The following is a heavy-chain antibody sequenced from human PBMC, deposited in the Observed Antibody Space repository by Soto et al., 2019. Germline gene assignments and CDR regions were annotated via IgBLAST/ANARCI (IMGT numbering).Heavy chain of an antibody. Sequence: QVQLVESGGGVVQPGRSLRLSCTTSGITFSSYTMHWVRQAPGKGLEWVALISFDASDKYYADSVKGRFSISRATSTNTLFLPLDSLSADDPAVYYCARVRLRLGQLSLIGYVDYWGRGTLVAVSS. D-gene: IGHD3-16*01. CDR2: ISFDASDK. J-gene: IGHJ4*02. V-gene: IGHV3-30*01. CDR3: ARVRLRLGQLSLIGYVDY. CDR1: GITFSSYT.